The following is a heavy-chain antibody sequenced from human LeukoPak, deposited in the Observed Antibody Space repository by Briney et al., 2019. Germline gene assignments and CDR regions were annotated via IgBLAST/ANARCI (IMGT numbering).Heavy chain of an antibody. V-gene: IGHV3-66*01. CDR3: ARVGYYDSSGYPDY. Sequence: GGSLGLSCAASGFTASSNYMSWVRQAPGKGLEWVSVIYSGGSTYYADSVKGRFTISRDNSKNTLYLQMNSLRAEDTAVYYCARVGYYDSSGYPDYWGQGTLVTVSS. CDR2: IYSGGST. J-gene: IGHJ4*02. CDR1: GFTASSNY. D-gene: IGHD3-22*01.